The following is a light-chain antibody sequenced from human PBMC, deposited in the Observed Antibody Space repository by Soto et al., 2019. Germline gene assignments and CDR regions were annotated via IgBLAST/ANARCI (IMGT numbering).Light chain of an antibody. J-gene: IGKJ4*01. CDR2: GAS. V-gene: IGKV3-20*01. CDR3: QKYGTSPLT. CDR1: QSVRSNS. Sequence: EIVLTQSPRTLSLSPGESATLSCTASQSVRSNSLAWYQQKPGQAPGLLMFGASGRATGTPPRFSGRGSGTDFTLTISRLEPEDFAVYYCQKYGTSPLTFGGGTKVDI.